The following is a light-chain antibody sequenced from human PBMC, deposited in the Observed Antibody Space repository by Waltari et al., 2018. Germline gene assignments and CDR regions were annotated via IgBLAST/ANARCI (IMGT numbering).Light chain of an antibody. J-gene: IGKJ1*01. CDR2: AAS. Sequence: EIVLTQYPGTLSLSPGDRATLSCRASQTVSRALAWYQQKPDQAPRLLIYAASSRATGIPDRFSGGGSGTDFSLTISRLEPEDFAVYYCQHYVTLPATFGQGTKVAF. V-gene: IGKV3-20*01. CDR1: QTVSRA. CDR3: QHYVTLPAT.